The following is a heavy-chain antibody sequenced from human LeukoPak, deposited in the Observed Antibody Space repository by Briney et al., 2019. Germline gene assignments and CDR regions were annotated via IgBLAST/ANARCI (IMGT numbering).Heavy chain of an antibody. D-gene: IGHD2/OR15-2a*01. Sequence: SETLSLTCTVSGGSISSHYWSWIRQPPGKGLEWIGYVYYSGSTNYNPSLKSRVTISVDTSKNQFSLKLSSVTAADTAVYYCARDTSGYFDLWGRGTLVTVSS. V-gene: IGHV4-59*11. J-gene: IGHJ2*01. CDR2: VYYSGST. CDR1: GGSISSHY. CDR3: ARDTSGYFDL.